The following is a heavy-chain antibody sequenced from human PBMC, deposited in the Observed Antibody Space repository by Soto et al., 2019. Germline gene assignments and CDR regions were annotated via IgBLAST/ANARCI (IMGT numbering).Heavy chain of an antibody. J-gene: IGHJ4*02. Sequence: KPSETLSLTCTVSGGSISSGGYYWSWIRQHPGKGLEWIGYIYYSGSTYYNPSLKSRVTISVDTSKNQFSLKLSSVTAADTAVYYCARGPDDYGDAFDYWGQGTLVTVSS. D-gene: IGHD4-17*01. CDR2: IYYSGST. CDR3: ARGPDDYGDAFDY. V-gene: IGHV4-31*03. CDR1: GGSISSGGYY.